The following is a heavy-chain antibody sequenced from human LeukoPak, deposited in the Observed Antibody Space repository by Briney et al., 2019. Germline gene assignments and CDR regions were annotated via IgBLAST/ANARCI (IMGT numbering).Heavy chain of an antibody. J-gene: IGHJ4*02. CDR2: ACGSGDAP. CDR3: ARDLRICPRKYVSSSHPFDY. V-gene: IGHV3-23*01. CDR1: GFTLSSYA. Sequence: GGSLRLSRAPSGFTLSSYAMNWVGQAPGKGRQWVSGACGSGDAPSYADSVKGRFTISRDNSKNTLYLQRNSLRAEDTAVFYCARDLRICPRKYVSSSHPFDYWGQGTLVTVSS. D-gene: IGHD6-6*01.